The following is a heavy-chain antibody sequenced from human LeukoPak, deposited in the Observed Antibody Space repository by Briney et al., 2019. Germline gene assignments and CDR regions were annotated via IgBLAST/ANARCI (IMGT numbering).Heavy chain of an antibody. D-gene: IGHD3-10*01. J-gene: IGHJ6*03. V-gene: IGHV1-69*13. Sequence: ASVKVSCKASGGTFSSYAISWVRQAPGQGLEWMGGIIPIFGTANYAQKFQGRVTITADGSTSTAYMELSSLRSEDTAVYYCVRGKRLKSPRGYYYYYMDVWGKGTTVTVSS. CDR1: GGTFSSYA. CDR2: IIPIFGTA. CDR3: VRGKRLKSPRGYYYYYMDV.